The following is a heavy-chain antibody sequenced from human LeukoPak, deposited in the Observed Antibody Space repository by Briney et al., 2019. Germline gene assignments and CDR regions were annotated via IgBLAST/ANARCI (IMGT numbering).Heavy chain of an antibody. J-gene: IGHJ4*02. Sequence: SETLSLTCTVSGGSISSYYWSWIRQPPGKGLEWIGYIYYSGSTNYDPSLKSRVTISVDTSKNHFSLKLSSVTAADTAVYYCARRRDGYNYDFDYWGQGTLVTVSS. V-gene: IGHV4-59*01. D-gene: IGHD5-24*01. CDR2: IYYSGST. CDR1: GGSISSYY. CDR3: ARRRDGYNYDFDY.